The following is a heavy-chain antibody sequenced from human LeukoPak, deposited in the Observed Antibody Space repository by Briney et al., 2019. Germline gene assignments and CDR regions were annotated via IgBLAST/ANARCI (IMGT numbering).Heavy chain of an antibody. V-gene: IGHV3-7*01. CDR2: IREDGGHT. D-gene: IGHD3-10*01. CDR3: AREIYGSGPD. CDR1: GFTFTNHW. Sequence: GGSLRLSCATSGFTFTNHWMSWVRQAPGKGLEWVANIREDGGHTNYVDSVKGRFTISRDNAKNSLYLQMNSLRAEDTAVYYCAREIYGSGPDWGQGTLVTVSS. J-gene: IGHJ4*02.